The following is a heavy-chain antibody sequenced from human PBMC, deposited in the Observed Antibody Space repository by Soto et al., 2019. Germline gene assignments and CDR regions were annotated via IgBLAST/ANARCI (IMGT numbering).Heavy chain of an antibody. CDR1: GFTFSSCT. V-gene: IGHV3-21*06. D-gene: IGHD2-15*01. J-gene: IGHJ6*02. Sequence: EVHLVESGGGLVKPGGSLRLSCAVSGFTFSSCTMNWVRQAPWKGLEWVSSISPSSGHIYYADSVKGRFTISRDNAKNSLFLQMNSLRGEDTVVYYCSGCSGGACHKNYGMDVWGQGTTVTVSS. CDR3: SGCSGGACHKNYGMDV. CDR2: ISPSSGHI.